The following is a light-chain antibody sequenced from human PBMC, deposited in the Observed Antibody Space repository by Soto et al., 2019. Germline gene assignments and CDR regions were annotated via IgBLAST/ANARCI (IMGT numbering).Light chain of an antibody. V-gene: IGKV3-20*01. Sequence: DIGVTQSPGTLSLSPGERATLSCRASQSVSSTDLAWYQQKPGQAPRLLIYGASSRATGIPDRFSGSGSGTAFTLTISRLEPEDLAVYYCQRYDISPFTFGQGTKLEIK. CDR3: QRYDISPFT. CDR2: GAS. CDR1: QSVSSTD. J-gene: IGKJ2*01.